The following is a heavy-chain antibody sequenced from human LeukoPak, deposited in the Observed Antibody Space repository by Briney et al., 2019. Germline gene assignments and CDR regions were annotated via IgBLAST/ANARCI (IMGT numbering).Heavy chain of an antibody. J-gene: IGHJ4*02. CDR1: GFTFSIYA. CDR2: ISGSGGST. D-gene: IGHD4-17*01. CDR3: AKDDYGDYVIDY. V-gene: IGHV3-23*01. Sequence: GGSLRLSCAASGFTFSIYAMSWVRQAPGKGLEWVSAISGSGGSTYYADSVKGRFTISRDNSKNTLYLQKNSLRAEDTAAYYCAKDDYGDYVIDYWGQGTLVTVSS.